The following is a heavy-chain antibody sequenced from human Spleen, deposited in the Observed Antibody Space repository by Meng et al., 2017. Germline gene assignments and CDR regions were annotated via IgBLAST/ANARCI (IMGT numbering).Heavy chain of an antibody. CDR3: AKASNYYESSGFSDY. D-gene: IGHD3-22*01. V-gene: IGHV1-18*01. CDR1: GYNFTDFG. J-gene: IGHJ4*02. CDR2: VSGYNGNT. Sequence: VHLVQSGGEVKKPGASVKVSWKVFGYNFTDFGVSWVRQAPGQGLEWMGWVSGYNGNTGYAHRFRGRLTMTTDTSATTAYMELSSLGFDDTAVYYCAKASNYYESSGFSDYWGQGTLVTVSS.